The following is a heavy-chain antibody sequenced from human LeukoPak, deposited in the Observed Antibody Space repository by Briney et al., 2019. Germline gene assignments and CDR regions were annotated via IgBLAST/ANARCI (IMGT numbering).Heavy chain of an antibody. CDR2: MNPNSGNT. CDR1: GYTFTNYD. V-gene: IGHV1-8*01. CDR3: ARAASWNDGDAFDI. Sequence: ASVKVSCKASGYTFTNYDFNWVRQATGQGLEWMGWMNPNSGNTGSAQKFQGSVTMTRNASISTAYMELSSLRSDDTAVYYCARAASWNDGDAFDIWGQGTVVTVSS. D-gene: IGHD1-1*01. J-gene: IGHJ3*02.